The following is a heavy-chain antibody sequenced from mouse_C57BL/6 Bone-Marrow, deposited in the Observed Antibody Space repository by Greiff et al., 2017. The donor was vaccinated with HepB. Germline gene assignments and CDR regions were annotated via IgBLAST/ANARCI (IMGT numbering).Heavy chain of an antibody. CDR1: GFTFSSYG. CDR3: ARQGGVDY. Sequence: DVQLQESGGDLVKPGGSLKLSCAASGFTFSSYGMSWVRQTPDKRLEWVATISSGGSYTYYPDSVKGRFTISRDNAKNTLYLQMSSLKAEDTAMYYCARQGGVDYWGQGTTLTVSS. CDR2: ISSGGSYT. J-gene: IGHJ2*01. V-gene: IGHV5-6*01.